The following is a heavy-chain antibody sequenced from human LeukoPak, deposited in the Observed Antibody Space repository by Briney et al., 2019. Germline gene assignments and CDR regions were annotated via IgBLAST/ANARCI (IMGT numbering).Heavy chain of an antibody. Sequence: SVKVSCKASGGSFSRYGISWVRQAPGQGLEWMGRIIPIIGVANYAQNFQGRVTITADKSTSTAYMQLSSLTSEDTAVYFCTSEYSSSRCFDYWGQGTLVTVSS. J-gene: IGHJ4*02. V-gene: IGHV1-69*04. D-gene: IGHD6-6*01. CDR3: TSEYSSSRCFDY. CDR2: IIPIIGVA. CDR1: GGSFSRYG.